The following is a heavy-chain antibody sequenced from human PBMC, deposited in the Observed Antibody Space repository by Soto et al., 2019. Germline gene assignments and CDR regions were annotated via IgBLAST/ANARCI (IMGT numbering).Heavy chain of an antibody. Sequence: QVQLQQWGAGLLKPSETLSLTCAVYGGSFSGYYWSWIRQPPGKGLEWIGEINHSGSTNYNPSLKXXVXIXXDTSKNQFSLKLSSVTAADTAVYYCARGPAGDYHYWGQGTLVTVSS. CDR2: INHSGST. CDR1: GGSFSGYY. CDR3: ARGPAGDYHY. J-gene: IGHJ4*02. V-gene: IGHV4-34*01. D-gene: IGHD7-27*01.